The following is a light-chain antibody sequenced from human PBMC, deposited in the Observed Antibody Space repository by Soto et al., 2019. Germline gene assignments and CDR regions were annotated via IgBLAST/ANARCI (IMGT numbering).Light chain of an antibody. Sequence: ESVLTQSPVTLSFSPGGIATLSCGSSQSFTSNYLAWYQQKPGQAPRLLIYGASTRATGIPDRFSGSGSGTDFTLTISRLEPEDFAVYYCHQYGSSPRTFGQGTKVDIK. CDR3: HQYGSSPRT. V-gene: IGKV3-20*01. CDR1: QSFTSNY. J-gene: IGKJ1*01. CDR2: GAS.